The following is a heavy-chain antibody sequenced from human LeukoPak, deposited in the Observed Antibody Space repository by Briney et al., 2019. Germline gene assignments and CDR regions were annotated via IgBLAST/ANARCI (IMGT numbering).Heavy chain of an antibody. J-gene: IGHJ4*02. Sequence: PGGSLRLSCAASGFTFSSYGMSWVRQSPGKGLEWVSGISGGSGTTYYAYYADSVKGRFTISRDNSQNTLYLQMNSLTAEDTAVYYCARGGGIVGATSGIYFYFDSWGQGTLVTVSS. D-gene: IGHD1-26*01. CDR3: ARGGGIVGATSGIYFYFDS. CDR2: ISGGSGTTYYA. CDR1: GFTFSSYG. V-gene: IGHV3-23*01.